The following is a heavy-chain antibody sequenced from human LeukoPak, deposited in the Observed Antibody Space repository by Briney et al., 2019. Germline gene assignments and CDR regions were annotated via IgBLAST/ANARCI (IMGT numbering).Heavy chain of an antibody. CDR2: IYSGGST. CDR3: TRGGGAFCGGDCYRNFDY. V-gene: IGHV3-66*02. Sequence: GGSLRLSCAASGFTVSSNYMSWVRQAPGKGLEWVSVIYSGGSTYYADSVRGRFTISRDTSKNTLDLQMNSLRTEDTAVYYCTRGGGAFCGGDCYRNFDYWGQGSLVTVSS. J-gene: IGHJ4*02. CDR1: GFTVSSNY. D-gene: IGHD2-21*02.